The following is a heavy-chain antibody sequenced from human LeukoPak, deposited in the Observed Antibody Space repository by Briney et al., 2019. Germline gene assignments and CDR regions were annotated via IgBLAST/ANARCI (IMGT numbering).Heavy chain of an antibody. V-gene: IGHV3-23*01. D-gene: IGHD4-17*01. CDR2: ISGSGGST. CDR1: GFTFSSYA. Sequence: GGSLRFSCAASGFTFSSYAMSWVRQAPGKGLEWVSAISGSGGSTYYADSVKGRFTISRDNSKNTLYLQMNSLRAEDTAVYYCARIRTATVTTPYYFDYWGQGTLVTVSS. J-gene: IGHJ4*02. CDR3: ARIRTATVTTPYYFDY.